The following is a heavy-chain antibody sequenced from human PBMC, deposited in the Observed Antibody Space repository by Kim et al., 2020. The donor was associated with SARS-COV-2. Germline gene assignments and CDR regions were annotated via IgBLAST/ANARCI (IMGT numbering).Heavy chain of an antibody. Sequence: DSVKGRITISRENAKDSRYLHMNRLRAEDTDVYYCARVYGDYDYYFDYWGQGTLVTVSS. D-gene: IGHD4-17*01. J-gene: IGHJ4*02. CDR3: ARVYGDYDYYFDY. V-gene: IGHV3-11*04.